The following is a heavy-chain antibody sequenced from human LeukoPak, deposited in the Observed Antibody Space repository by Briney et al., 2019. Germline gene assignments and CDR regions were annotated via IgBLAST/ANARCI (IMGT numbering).Heavy chain of an antibody. D-gene: IGHD3-3*01. V-gene: IGHV3-23*01. CDR1: GFTFSSYA. CDR3: ANSEVFWSGYYIDFDY. Sequence: SGGSLRLSCAASGFTFSSYAMSWVRQAPGKGLEWVSAISGSGGSTYYADSVKGRFTISRDNSKNTLYLQMNSLRAEDTAVYYCANSEVFWSGYYIDFDYWGQGTLVTVSS. J-gene: IGHJ4*02. CDR2: ISGSGGST.